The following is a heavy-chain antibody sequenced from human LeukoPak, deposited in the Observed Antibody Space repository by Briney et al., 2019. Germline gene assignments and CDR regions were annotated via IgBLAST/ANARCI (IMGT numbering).Heavy chain of an antibody. J-gene: IGHJ4*02. D-gene: IGHD4-17*01. CDR3: ARDPYGEADY. V-gene: IGHV3-48*04. CDR1: GFTFSSYS. Sequence: PGGSLRLSCAASGFTFSSYSMNWVRQAPGKGLEWVSYISSSSSTIYYADSVKGRFTISRDNAKNSLYLQMNNLRAEDTAVYYCARDPYGEADYWGQGTLVTVSS. CDR2: ISSSSSTI.